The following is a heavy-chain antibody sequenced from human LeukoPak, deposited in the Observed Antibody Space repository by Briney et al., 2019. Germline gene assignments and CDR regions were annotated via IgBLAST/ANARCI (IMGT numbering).Heavy chain of an antibody. CDR3: AELGITMIGGV. V-gene: IGHV3-20*04. Sequence: GGSLRLSCAASGFTFGNYGMSWVRQAPGKGLEWVSGINWNGGSTGYADSVEGRFTISRDNAKNSLYLQMNSLRAEDTAVYYCAELGITMIGGVWGKGTTVTISS. CDR1: GFTFGNYG. J-gene: IGHJ6*04. CDR2: INWNGGST. D-gene: IGHD3-10*02.